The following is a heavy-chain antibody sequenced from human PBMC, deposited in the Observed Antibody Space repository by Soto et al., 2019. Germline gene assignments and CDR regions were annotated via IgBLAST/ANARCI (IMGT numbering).Heavy chain of an antibody. D-gene: IGHD6-6*01. CDR3: AKDVGTEYSSSSNYYYYGMDV. V-gene: IGHV3-30*18. CDR2: ISYDGSNK. J-gene: IGHJ6*02. Sequence: VGSLRLSCAASGFTLSSYGMHWVRQAPGKGLEWVAVISYDGSNKYYADPVKGRFTISRDNSKNTLYLQMNSLRAEDTAVYYCAKDVGTEYSSSSNYYYYGMDVWGQGTTVTVSS. CDR1: GFTLSSYG.